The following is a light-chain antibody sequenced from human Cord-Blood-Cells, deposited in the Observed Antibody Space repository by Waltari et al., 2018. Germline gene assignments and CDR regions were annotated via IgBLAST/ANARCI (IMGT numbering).Light chain of an antibody. CDR3: QQYYSTPFT. J-gene: IGKJ3*01. V-gene: IGKV4-1*01. CDR1: QSVLYSSNSKNY. Sequence: DIVMTQSPDSLAVSLGERATINCKSSQSVLYSSNSKNYLARYQQKPGQPPKLLIYWASTRESGVPDRFSGSGSGTDFTLTISSLQAEDVAVYYCQQYYSTPFTFGPGTKVDIK. CDR2: WAS.